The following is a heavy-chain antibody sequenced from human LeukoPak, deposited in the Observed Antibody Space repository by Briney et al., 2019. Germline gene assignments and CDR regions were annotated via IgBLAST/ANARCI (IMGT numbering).Heavy chain of an antibody. CDR1: GGSISTSSYY. V-gene: IGHV4-39*02. CDR3: ASNEWSGYYFDY. D-gene: IGHD3-3*01. J-gene: IGHJ4*02. Sequence: SETLSLTCTVSGGSISTSSYYWGWIRQHPGKGLEWIGSMYYSGSTYYNPSLKSRVTISVDTSKNHFSLKLSSLTAADTALYYCASNEWSGYYFDYWGQGTLVTVSS. CDR2: MYYSGST.